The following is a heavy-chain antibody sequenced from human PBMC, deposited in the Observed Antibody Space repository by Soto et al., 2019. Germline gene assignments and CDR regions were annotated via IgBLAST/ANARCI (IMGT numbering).Heavy chain of an antibody. CDR2: IYHSGTF. D-gene: IGHD2-15*01. CDR3: VRAVPAATWASNGRDV. V-gene: IGHV4-4*02. Sequence: QVRLKESGPGLVKPSGTLSLTCAVSGGSVESSSCWSWVRQAPGKGLVWIGEIYHSGTFNYNPSLPSRWSVSVDKSTPQCSLHLNSVTAGDTAVYYCVRAVPAATWASNGRDVWGQGTTFTVAS. CDR1: GGSVESSSC. J-gene: IGHJ6*02.